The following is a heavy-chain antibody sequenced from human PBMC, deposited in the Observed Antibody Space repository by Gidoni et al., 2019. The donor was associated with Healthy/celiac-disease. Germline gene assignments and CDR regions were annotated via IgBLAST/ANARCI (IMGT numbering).Heavy chain of an antibody. CDR3: ARDRSYYYDSSGYLGY. V-gene: IGHV3-30-3*01. Sequence: QVQLVESGGGVVQPGRSLRLSCAASGFTFRSYAMHWVRQAPGKGLEWVAVISYDGSNKDYADSVKGRFTISRDNSKNTLYLQMNSLRAEDTAVYYCARDRSYYYDSSGYLGYWGQGTLVTVSS. CDR2: ISYDGSNK. D-gene: IGHD3-22*01. CDR1: GFTFRSYA. J-gene: IGHJ4*02.